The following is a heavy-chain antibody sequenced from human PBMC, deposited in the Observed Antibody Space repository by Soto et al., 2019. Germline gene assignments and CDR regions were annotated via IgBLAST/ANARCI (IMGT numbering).Heavy chain of an antibody. CDR1: GFTFSSYA. V-gene: IGHV3-23*01. CDR3: AKDRFLSSGSYSDWFDP. D-gene: IGHD1-26*01. J-gene: IGHJ5*02. Sequence: EVQLLESGGGLVQPGGSLRLSCAASGFTFSSYAMSWVRQAPGKGLEWVSAISGSGGSTYYADSVKGRFTISRDNSKNTLYLQMNSLRAEDTAVYYCAKDRFLSSGSYSDWFDPWGQGTLVTVSS. CDR2: ISGSGGST.